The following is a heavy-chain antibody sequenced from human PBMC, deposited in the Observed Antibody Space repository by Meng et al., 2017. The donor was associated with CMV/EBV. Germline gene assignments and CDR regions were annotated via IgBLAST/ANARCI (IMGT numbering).Heavy chain of an antibody. CDR2: ISSSSSYI. V-gene: IGHV3-21*01. Sequence: GGSLRLSCAASGFTFSSYSMNWVRQAPGKGLEWVSSISSSSSYIYYADSVKGRFTISRDNAKNSLYLQMNSLSAEDTAVYYCARDLLNPAVIRGFWSGHTSTNYYYYGMDVWGQGTTVTVSS. D-gene: IGHD3-3*01. CDR1: GFTFSSYS. CDR3: ARDLLNPAVIRGFWSGHTSTNYYYYGMDV. J-gene: IGHJ6*02.